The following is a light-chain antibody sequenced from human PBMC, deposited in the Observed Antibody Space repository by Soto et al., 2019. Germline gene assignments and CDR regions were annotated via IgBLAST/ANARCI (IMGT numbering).Light chain of an antibody. V-gene: IGKV3-15*01. CDR3: QQYNNWTPIT. CDR1: QSVSSN. J-gene: IGKJ5*01. Sequence: EIVMTQSPATLSVSPGERATLSCRASQSVSSNLAWYQQKPGQAPRLLIYGASTRATGMPARFSGSGSGTEFTLPISSLQSEDLAGYYCQQYNNWTPITFGQGTRLEIK. CDR2: GAS.